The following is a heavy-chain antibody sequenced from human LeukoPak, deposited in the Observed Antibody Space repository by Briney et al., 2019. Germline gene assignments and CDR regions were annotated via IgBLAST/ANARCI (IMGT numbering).Heavy chain of an antibody. Sequence: PSETLSLTCAVYGGSFSGYYWSWIRQPPGKGLGWIGEINHSGSTNYNPSLKSRVTISVDTSKNQFSLKLSSVTAADTAVYYCARVRWLYSSSSGNFDYWGQGTLVTVSS. V-gene: IGHV4-34*01. CDR1: GGSFSGYY. D-gene: IGHD6-6*01. J-gene: IGHJ4*02. CDR3: ARVRWLYSSSSGNFDY. CDR2: INHSGST.